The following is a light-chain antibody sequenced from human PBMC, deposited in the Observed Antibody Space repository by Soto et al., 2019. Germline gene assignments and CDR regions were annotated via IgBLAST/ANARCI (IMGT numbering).Light chain of an antibody. CDR2: QHS. J-gene: IGLJ2*01. CDR3: QAWDSSTDVV. CDR1: KLGDKY. Sequence: SYELTQPPSVSVSPGQTASITCFGDKLGDKYTCWYQQKPGQSPVLVIYQHSQRPSGIPERFSGSHSGNTATLTISGTQAMDEADFYCQAWDSSTDVVFGGGTKVTVL. V-gene: IGLV3-1*01.